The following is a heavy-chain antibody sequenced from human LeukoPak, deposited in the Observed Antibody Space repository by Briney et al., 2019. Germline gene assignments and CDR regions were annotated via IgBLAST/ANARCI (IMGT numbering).Heavy chain of an antibody. Sequence: KPSETLSLTCTISGGSISSYFWSWIRQPPGKGLEWIGYIYYTGSTNYNPSLKSRVIMSLDTSKNQFSLKLSSVTAADTAVYYCARTLSRWDPFDYWGQGTLVTVSS. V-gene: IGHV4-59*01. D-gene: IGHD1-26*01. CDR3: ARTLSRWDPFDY. J-gene: IGHJ4*02. CDR1: GGSISSYF. CDR2: IYYTGST.